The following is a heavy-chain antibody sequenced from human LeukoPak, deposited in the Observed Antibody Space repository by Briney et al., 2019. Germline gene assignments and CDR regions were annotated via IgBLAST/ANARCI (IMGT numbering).Heavy chain of an antibody. Sequence: GGSLRLSCAASGFTFSNYGMRWVRQAPGKGLEGVALFWFDGSKKNYVESAKGRFTISRDNSKNTLYLQMNSLRAEDTATYYCARADYNFWRGYIGGLEDYYYYMDVWGKGTTVTVSS. CDR2: FWFDGSKK. D-gene: IGHD3-3*01. CDR1: GFTFSNYG. V-gene: IGHV3-33*01. CDR3: ARADYNFWRGYIGGLEDYYYYMDV. J-gene: IGHJ6*03.